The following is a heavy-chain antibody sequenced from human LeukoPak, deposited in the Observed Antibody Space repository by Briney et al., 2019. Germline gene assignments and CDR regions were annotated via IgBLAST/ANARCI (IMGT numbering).Heavy chain of an antibody. V-gene: IGHV4-31*03. D-gene: IGHD2-2*01. Sequence: SETLSLTCTVSGGSISSGGYYWSWIRQHPGKGLEWIGYIYYSGSTYYNPSLKSRVTISVDTSKNQFSLKLSSVTAADTAVYYCARAGCSSTSCYAFEIWGQGTMVTVSS. CDR1: GGSISSGGYY. CDR2: IYYSGST. J-gene: IGHJ3*02. CDR3: ARAGCSSTSCYAFEI.